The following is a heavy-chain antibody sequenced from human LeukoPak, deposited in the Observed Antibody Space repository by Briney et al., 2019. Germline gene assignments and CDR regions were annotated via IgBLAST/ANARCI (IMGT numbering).Heavy chain of an antibody. CDR3: ATDSSITGTTGYEKGVPYYYYGMDV. CDR2: FDPEDGET. CDR1: GYTLTELS. V-gene: IGHV1-24*01. Sequence: GASVKVSCKVSGYTLTELSMHWVRQAPGEGLEWMGGFDPEDGETIYAQKFQGRVTMTEDTSTDTAYMELSSLRSEDTAVYYCATDSSITGTTGYEKGVPYYYYGMDVWGQGTTVTVSS. D-gene: IGHD1-7*01. J-gene: IGHJ6*02.